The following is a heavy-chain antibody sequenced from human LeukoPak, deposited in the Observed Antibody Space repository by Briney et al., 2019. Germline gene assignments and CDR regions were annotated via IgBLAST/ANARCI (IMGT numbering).Heavy chain of an antibody. Sequence: ASLKVSCKPSGYTFTDYFLHWLRQAPGQGLEWMGWINPNTGGTSYAQKFQGRVTMTRDTSISTAYMELSSLKSDDTAVYYCARGPSTGDFDYWGQGTLVTVSS. D-gene: IGHD7-27*01. CDR1: GYTFTDYF. V-gene: IGHV1-2*02. J-gene: IGHJ4*02. CDR3: ARGPSTGDFDY. CDR2: INPNTGGT.